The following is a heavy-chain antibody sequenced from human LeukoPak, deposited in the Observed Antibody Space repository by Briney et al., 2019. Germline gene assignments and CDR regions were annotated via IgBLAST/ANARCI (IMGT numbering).Heavy chain of an antibody. CDR3: ARVRSGSYYHYYYYMDV. D-gene: IGHD1-26*01. CDR1: GGSISSYY. V-gene: IGHV4-34*01. J-gene: IGHJ6*03. CDR2: ISHSGST. Sequence: SETLSLTCTVSGGSISSYYWSWIRQPPGKGLEWIGEISHSGSTIYNPSLKSRVTISVDTSKNQFSLNLSSVTAADTAVYYCARVRSGSYYHYYYYMDVWGKGTTVTVSS.